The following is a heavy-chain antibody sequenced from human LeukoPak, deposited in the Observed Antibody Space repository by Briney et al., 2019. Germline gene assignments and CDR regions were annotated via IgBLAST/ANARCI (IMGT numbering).Heavy chain of an antibody. CDR2: IYYSGST. CDR1: GGSISSSSYY. V-gene: IGHV4-39*01. J-gene: IGHJ6*03. Sequence: SETLSLTCTVSGGSISSSSYYWGWIRQPPGKGLEWIGSIYYSGSTYYNPSLKSRVTISVATSKNQFSLKLSSVTAADTAVYYCASFFSGTLKYYYYMDVWGKGTTVTVSS. D-gene: IGHD5-12*01. CDR3: ASFFSGTLKYYYYMDV.